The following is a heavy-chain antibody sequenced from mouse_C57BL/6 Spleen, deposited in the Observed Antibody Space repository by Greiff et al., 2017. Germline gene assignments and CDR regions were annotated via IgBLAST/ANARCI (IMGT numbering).Heavy chain of an antibody. CDR2: IDPEDGET. CDR3: ASGYYGSSPLYCYAMDY. Sequence: EVQLQQSGAELVKPGASVKLSCTASGFNINDYYMHWVKQRTEQGLEWIGRIDPEDGETKYAPKFQGKATITADTSSNTAYLQLSSLTSEDTAVYYCASGYYGSSPLYCYAMDYWGQGTSVTVSA. V-gene: IGHV14-2*01. J-gene: IGHJ4*01. D-gene: IGHD1-1*01. CDR1: GFNINDYY.